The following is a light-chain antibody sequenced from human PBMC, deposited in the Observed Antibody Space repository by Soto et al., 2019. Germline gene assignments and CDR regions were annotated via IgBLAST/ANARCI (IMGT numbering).Light chain of an antibody. Sequence: IVMTQSPATLSLSPGERATLSCRASQSINDNLAWYQQKPGQAPRLLIYGASTRATGIPARFSGSGSGTHFTLTITSLEPEDFAVYYCQEYDGAPPVTFGLGTRLEIK. CDR2: GAS. V-gene: IGKV3-15*01. J-gene: IGKJ5*01. CDR3: QEYDGAPPVT. CDR1: QSINDN.